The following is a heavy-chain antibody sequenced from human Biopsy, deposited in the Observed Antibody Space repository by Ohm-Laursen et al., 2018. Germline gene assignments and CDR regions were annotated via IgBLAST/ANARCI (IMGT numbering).Heavy chain of an antibody. CDR3: ARDSRGGHLNTTLITGKNLDS. J-gene: IGHJ4*02. CDR2: IYYRGNT. Sequence: SETLSLTCTVSGGSISSNYYYWGWIRQPPGKGLEWIGSIYYRGNTNYNPSVKSRVTISVDTSKNQFSLKLNSVTAADTAVYFCARDSRGGHLNTTLITGKNLDSWGQGILVTVSS. CDR1: GGSISSNYYY. V-gene: IGHV4-39*07. D-gene: IGHD3-16*01.